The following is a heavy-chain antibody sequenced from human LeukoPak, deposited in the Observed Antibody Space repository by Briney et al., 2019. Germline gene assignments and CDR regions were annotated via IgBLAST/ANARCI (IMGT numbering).Heavy chain of an antibody. J-gene: IGHJ4*02. D-gene: IGHD4-23*01. CDR2: IYSGGST. V-gene: IGHV3-53*01. CDR1: VFTVSSDS. CDR3: ARRAGVYSHPYDY. Sequence: GGSLRLSCTVSVFTVSSDSMSWVRQAPGKGLEWGSFIYSGGSTHYSDFVKGRFTISRDNSKNTLYLQMNSLRAEDTAVYYCARRAGVYSHPYDYWGQGTLVTVSS.